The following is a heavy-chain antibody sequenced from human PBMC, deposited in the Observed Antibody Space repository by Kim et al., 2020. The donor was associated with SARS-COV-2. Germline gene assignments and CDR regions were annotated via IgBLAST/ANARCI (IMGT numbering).Heavy chain of an antibody. Sequence: PKSRFTISVDTSKNQFSLKLSSVTAADTAVYYCARREYCTGGVCYRGFDYWGQGTLVTVSS. CDR3: ARREYCTGGVCYRGFDY. J-gene: IGHJ4*02. V-gene: IGHV4-39*01. D-gene: IGHD2-8*02.